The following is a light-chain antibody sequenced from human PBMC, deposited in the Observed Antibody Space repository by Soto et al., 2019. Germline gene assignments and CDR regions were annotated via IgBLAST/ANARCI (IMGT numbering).Light chain of an antibody. J-gene: IGKJ5*01. V-gene: IGKV2-28*01. CDR3: MQALQTSIT. CDR1: QSLLHSNGYNY. Sequence: DIVMTQSPLSLPVTPGEPASISCRSSQSLLHSNGYNYLDLYLQKPGQSPQLLSYLGSNRASGVPYRFSGSGSGTDFTLKISRVEAEDVGVYYCMQALQTSITFGQGTRLEIK. CDR2: LGS.